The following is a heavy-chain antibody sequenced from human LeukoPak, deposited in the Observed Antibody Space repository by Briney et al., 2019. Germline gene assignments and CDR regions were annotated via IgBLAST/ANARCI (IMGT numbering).Heavy chain of an antibody. J-gene: IGHJ3*02. CDR2: IGVGGDT. CDR1: GFTFSNYD. CDR3: ARVNLYRSDSDYNDAFDI. D-gene: IGHD4-11*01. V-gene: IGHV3-13*04. Sequence: GRCLRLSCAASGFTFSNYDMDWVRQATGKGLEYVSAIGVGGDTYYSGSVKGRFTISRENAENSLYLQMNNLRVEDTAVYYCARVNLYRSDSDYNDAFDIWGQGTMVTVSS.